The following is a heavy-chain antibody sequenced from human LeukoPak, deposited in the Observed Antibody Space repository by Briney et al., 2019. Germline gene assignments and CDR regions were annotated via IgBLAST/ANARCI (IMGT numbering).Heavy chain of an antibody. CDR3: ARAGTGNNFDY. CDR1: GFTFSTYT. J-gene: IGHJ4*02. CDR2: ISSSSTYI. D-gene: IGHD1-1*01. V-gene: IGHV3-21*01. Sequence: GGSLRLSCAASGFTFSTYTMNWVRQAPGKGLEWVSSISSSSTYIYYADSVKGRFTISRDNAKNSLYLQMNSLRAEDTAVYYCARAGTGNNFDYWGQGTLVTVSS.